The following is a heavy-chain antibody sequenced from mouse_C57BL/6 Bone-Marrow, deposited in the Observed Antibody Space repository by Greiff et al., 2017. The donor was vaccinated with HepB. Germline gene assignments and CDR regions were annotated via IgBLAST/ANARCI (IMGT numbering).Heavy chain of an antibody. J-gene: IGHJ4*01. CDR2: ILPGSGST. V-gene: IGHV1-9*01. D-gene: IGHD1-1*01. CDR3: ARKTYDYGSSYVFMDY. CDR1: GYTFTGYW. Sequence: QVQLQQSGAELMKPGASVKLSCKATGYTFTGYWIEWVKQRPGHGLEWIGEILPGSGSTNYNEKFKGKATFTADTSSNTAYMQLSSLTTEDSAIYYCARKTYDYGSSYVFMDYWGQGTSVTVSS.